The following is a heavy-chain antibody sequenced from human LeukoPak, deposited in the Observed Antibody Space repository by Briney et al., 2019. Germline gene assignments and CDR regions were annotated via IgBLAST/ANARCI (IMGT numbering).Heavy chain of an antibody. CDR1: GFTFDDYA. D-gene: IGHD5-24*01. CDR3: AKSEMATIPPAY. J-gene: IGHJ4*02. V-gene: IGHV3-9*01. CDR2: ISWNSGSI. Sequence: GGSLRLSCAASGFTFDDYAMHWVRQAPGKGLEWASGISWNSGSIGYADSVKGRFTISRDNAKNSLYLQMNSLRAEDTALYYCAKSEMATIPPAYWGQGTLVTVSS.